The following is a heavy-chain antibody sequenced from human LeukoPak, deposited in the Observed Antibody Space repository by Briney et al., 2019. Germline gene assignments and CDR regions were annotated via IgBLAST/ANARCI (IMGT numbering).Heavy chain of an antibody. J-gene: IGHJ4*02. D-gene: IGHD3-22*01. Sequence: ASVKVSCKASGGTFSSYAISWVRQAPGQGLEWMGWISAYNGNTNYAQKLQGRVTMTTDTSTNTAYMELRSLRSDDTAVYYCARDRAPSYYYDSSDYSRLFDYWGQGTLVTVSS. CDR3: ARDRAPSYYYDSSDYSRLFDY. CDR1: GGTFSSYA. CDR2: ISAYNGNT. V-gene: IGHV1-18*01.